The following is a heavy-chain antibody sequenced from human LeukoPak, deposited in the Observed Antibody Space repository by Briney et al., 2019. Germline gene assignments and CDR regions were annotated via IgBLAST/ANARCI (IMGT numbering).Heavy chain of an antibody. CDR2: INPSGGGT. D-gene: IGHD2-8*02. J-gene: IGHJ4*02. CDR1: EYSFTNYY. CDR3: AKEARIGNTGGSLDS. V-gene: IGHV1-46*01. Sequence: ASVKVSCKASEYSFTNYYMHWVRQAPGQGLEWMGIINPSGGGTNYAQKFQDRVTMTRDTSTSTLYMELSSLRSDDTAVYYCAKEARIGNTGGSLDSWGQGTLLTVSS.